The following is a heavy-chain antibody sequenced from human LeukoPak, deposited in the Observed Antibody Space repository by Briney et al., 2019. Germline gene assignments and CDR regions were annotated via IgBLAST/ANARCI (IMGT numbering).Heavy chain of an antibody. J-gene: IGHJ5*02. Sequence: GGSLRLSCAASGFTFSSYGMHWVRQAPAKGLEWVAFIRYDGSNKYYADSVKGRFTISRDNSKNTLYLQMNSLRAEDTAVYYCAGLVPAASWFDPWGQGTLVTVCS. CDR3: AGLVPAASWFDP. D-gene: IGHD2-2*01. CDR1: GFTFSSYG. V-gene: IGHV3-30*02. CDR2: IRYDGSNK.